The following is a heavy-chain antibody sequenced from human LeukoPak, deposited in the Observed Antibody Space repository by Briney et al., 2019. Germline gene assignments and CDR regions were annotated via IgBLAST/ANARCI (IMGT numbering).Heavy chain of an antibody. Sequence: SETLSLTCRVSGDSLTSGFYWGWIRKPPGKGLEWIGYIYYSGSTNYNPSLKSRVTISVDTSKNQFSLKLSSVTAADTAVYYCAREAGYGSGSYSDYWGQGTLVTVSS. CDR1: GDSLTSGFY. J-gene: IGHJ4*02. D-gene: IGHD3-10*01. CDR3: AREAGYGSGSYSDY. CDR2: IYYSGST. V-gene: IGHV4-61*01.